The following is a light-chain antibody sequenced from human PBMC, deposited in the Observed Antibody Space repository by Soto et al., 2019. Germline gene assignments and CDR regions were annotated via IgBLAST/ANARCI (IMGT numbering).Light chain of an antibody. J-gene: IGKJ4*01. V-gene: IGKV3D-15*01. CDR3: QQYDDWLRLT. CDR1: QSVNIY. CDR2: GAS. Sequence: EIVMTQSPATLSVSPGERATLSCRASQSVNIYLAWYPQKPGQAPRLLIFGASSRATGIPARFSGSGAGTEFNPAISSLQSEDFGVYFCQQYDDWLRLTFGGGTKVEIK.